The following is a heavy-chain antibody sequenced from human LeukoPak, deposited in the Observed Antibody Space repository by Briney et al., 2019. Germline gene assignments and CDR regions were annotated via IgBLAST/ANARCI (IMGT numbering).Heavy chain of an antibody. CDR2: ITSSSNYI. V-gene: IGHV3-21*01. CDR1: GFTFSIYS. Sequence: GGSLRLSCAASGFTFSIYSMNWVRQAPGKGLEWLSSITSSSNYIYYADSVKGRFTISRDNVQNSLYLQMNSLRAEDTAMYYCARVRGYFVNWGEGTLVTVSS. J-gene: IGHJ4*02. CDR3: ARVRGYFVN.